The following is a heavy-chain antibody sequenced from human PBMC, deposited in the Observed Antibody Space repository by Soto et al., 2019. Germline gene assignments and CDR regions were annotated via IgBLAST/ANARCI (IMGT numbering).Heavy chain of an antibody. CDR3: AGPIRYFVMVGTFDV. Sequence: PSETLSLTCAVSGGSVNSSNYWSWVRQAPGRGLEWIGEIYHKGATNYNPSLKSRAKISVDKSKNQFSLLLNSGTAADTAIYYCAGPIRYFVMVGTFDVWGQGTMVTVSS. CDR1: GGSVNSSNY. D-gene: IGHD3-9*01. CDR2: IYHKGAT. J-gene: IGHJ3*01. V-gene: IGHV4-4*02.